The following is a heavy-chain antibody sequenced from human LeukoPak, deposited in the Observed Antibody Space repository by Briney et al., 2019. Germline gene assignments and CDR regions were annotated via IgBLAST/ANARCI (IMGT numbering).Heavy chain of an antibody. D-gene: IGHD6-13*01. CDR3: ARYSTTWPYWYFDL. Sequence: PSATLSLTCAVSGGSISSGGYSWSWIRQPPGKGLEWIGYISHSGSTYYSPSLKSRVTISVDKSKNQFSLEMTSVTAADTAVYYCARYSTTWPYWYFDLWGRGTLVTVSS. J-gene: IGHJ2*01. CDR1: GGSISSGGYS. V-gene: IGHV4-30-2*01. CDR2: ISHSGST.